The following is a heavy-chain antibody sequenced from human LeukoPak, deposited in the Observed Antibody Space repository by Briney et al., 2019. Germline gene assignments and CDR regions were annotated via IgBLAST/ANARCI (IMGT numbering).Heavy chain of an antibody. CDR2: ISSSGSTI. D-gene: IGHD1-26*01. J-gene: IGHJ4*02. V-gene: IGHV3-48*03. CDR1: GFTFSSYE. Sequence: PGGSLRLSCAASGFTFSSYEMNWVRQAPVKGLEWVSYISSSGSTIYYADSVKGRFTISRDNAKNSLYLQMNSLRAEDTAVYYCARDLVGATTRPFDYWGQGTLVTVSS. CDR3: ARDLVGATTRPFDY.